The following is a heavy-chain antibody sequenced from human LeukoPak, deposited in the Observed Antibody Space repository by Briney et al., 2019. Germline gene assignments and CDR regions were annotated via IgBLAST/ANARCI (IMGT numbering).Heavy chain of an antibody. Sequence: PGGSLRLSCAASGFTFSSYGMHWVRQAPGKGLEWVAVISYDGSNKYYADSVKGRFTISRDNSKNTLYLEVNSLRDEDTAVYYCAKEGAWGNWYFDLWGRGALVTVSS. CDR3: AKEGAWGNWYFDL. D-gene: IGHD3-16*01. J-gene: IGHJ2*01. CDR2: ISYDGSNK. CDR1: GFTFSSYG. V-gene: IGHV3-30*18.